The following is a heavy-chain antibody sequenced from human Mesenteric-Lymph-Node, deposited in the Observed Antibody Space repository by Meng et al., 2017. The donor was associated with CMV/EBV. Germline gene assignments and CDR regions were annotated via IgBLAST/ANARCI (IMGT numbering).Heavy chain of an antibody. CDR3: ARGGNSGSYP. CDR2: LNTNTGDP. V-gene: IGHV7-4-1*02. Sequence: SGKASGYTYNRYAMDWVRQARGQGLEWMGWLNTNTGDPTYAQGFAGRFVFSLDTSVSTAYLQISSLKAEDTAVYYCARGGNSGSYPWGQGTLVTVSS. J-gene: IGHJ5*02. CDR1: GYTYNRYA. D-gene: IGHD3-10*01.